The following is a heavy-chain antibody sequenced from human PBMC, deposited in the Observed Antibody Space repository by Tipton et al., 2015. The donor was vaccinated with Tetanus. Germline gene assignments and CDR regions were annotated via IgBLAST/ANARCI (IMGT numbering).Heavy chain of an antibody. V-gene: IGHV7-4-1*02. J-gene: IGHJ4*02. Sequence: QLVQSGPEVKKPGASVKVSCKASGYTFTSYAMNWVRQAPGQGLEWMGWINTNTGNPTYAQGFTGRFVFSLDTSVSTAYLQMNSLRAEDTAVYYCARDPYPLRLGELSSPFDYWGQGTLVTVSS. D-gene: IGHD3-16*02. CDR3: ARDPYPLRLGELSSPFDY. CDR1: GYTFTSYA. CDR2: INTNTGNP.